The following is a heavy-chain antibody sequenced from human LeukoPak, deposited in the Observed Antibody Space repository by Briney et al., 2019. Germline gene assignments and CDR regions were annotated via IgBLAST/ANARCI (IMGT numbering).Heavy chain of an antibody. CDR3: AKDGGQWLPITGIDY. V-gene: IGHV3-23*01. J-gene: IGHJ4*02. D-gene: IGHD3-22*01. CDR1: GFTFSSYA. CDR2: ISGSGGST. Sequence: GGSLRLSCAASGFTFSSYAMSWVRQAPGKGLEWVSAISGSGGSTYYADSLKGRFTISRDNSKNTLYLQMNSLRAEDTAVYYCAKDGGQWLPITGIDYWGQGTLVTVSS.